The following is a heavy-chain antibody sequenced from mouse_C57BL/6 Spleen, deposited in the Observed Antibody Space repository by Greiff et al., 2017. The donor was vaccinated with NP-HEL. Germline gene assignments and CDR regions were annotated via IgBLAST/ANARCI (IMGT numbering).Heavy chain of an antibody. J-gene: IGHJ1*03. CDR1: GFTFTDYY. V-gene: IGHV7-3*01. D-gene: IGHD3-2*02. CDR3: ERYSHPLDSSGYWYFDV. CDR2: IRNKANGYTT. Sequence: EVKVEESGGGLVQPGGSLSLSCAASGFTFTDYYMSWVRQPPGKALEWLGFIRNKANGYTTEYSASVKGRFTISRDNSQSILYLQMNALRAEDSATYYCERYSHPLDSSGYWYFDVWGTGTTVTVSS.